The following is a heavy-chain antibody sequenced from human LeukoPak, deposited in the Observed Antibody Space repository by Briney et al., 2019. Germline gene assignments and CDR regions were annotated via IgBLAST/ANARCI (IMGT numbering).Heavy chain of an antibody. CDR2: ISAYNGNT. D-gene: IGHD5-18*01. CDR3: ARERTAMVNDY. J-gene: IGHJ4*02. CDR1: GYTFTSYG. V-gene: IGHV1-18*01. Sequence: ASVTVSCTASGYTFTSYGISWVRQAPGQGLEWMGWISAYNGNTNYAQKLQGRVTMTTDTSTSTAYMELRSLRSDDTAVYYCARERTAMVNDYWGQGTLVTVSS.